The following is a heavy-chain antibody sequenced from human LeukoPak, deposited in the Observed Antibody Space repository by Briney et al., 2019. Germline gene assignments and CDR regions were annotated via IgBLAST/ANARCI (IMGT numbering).Heavy chain of an antibody. CDR1: GYTFTGYY. V-gene: IGHV1-2*02. Sequence: ASVKVSCKASGYTFTGYYMHWVRQAPGPGLEWMGWINPNSGGTNYAQKFQGRVTMTRDTSISTAYMELSRLRSDDTAVYYCARVPDYYGSGSSRAFGYWGQGTLATVSS. CDR3: ARVPDYYGSGSSRAFGY. J-gene: IGHJ4*02. CDR2: INPNSGGT. D-gene: IGHD3-10*01.